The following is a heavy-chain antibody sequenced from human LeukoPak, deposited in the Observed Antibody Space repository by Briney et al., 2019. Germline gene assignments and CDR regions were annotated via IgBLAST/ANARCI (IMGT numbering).Heavy chain of an antibody. CDR1: GFTFSSYA. J-gene: IGHJ4*02. CDR2: ISYDGSNK. V-gene: IGHV3-30-3*01. CDR3: AKGGVPVVSPAVN. Sequence: GGSLRLSCAASGFTFSSYAMHWVRQAPGKGLEWVAVISYDGSNKYYADSVKGRFTISRDNSKNTLYLQMNSLRAEDSAVYYCAKGGVPVVSPAVNWGQGTLVTVFS. D-gene: IGHD2-2*01.